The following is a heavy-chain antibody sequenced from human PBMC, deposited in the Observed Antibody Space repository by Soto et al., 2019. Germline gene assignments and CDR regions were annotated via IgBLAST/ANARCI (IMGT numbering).Heavy chain of an antibody. CDR1: GFTFSSYA. CDR2: ITNTGGDT. Sequence: GGSLRLSCAASGFTFSSYAMSWVRQAPGKNMEWVSIITNTGGDTLDADSVKGRFTVSRDNSMNTLYLQMNSMSAEDAAIYYRANGSGESYTGSRCFDYCRQGTRVAVSS. D-gene: IGHD3-10*01. J-gene: IGHJ4*02. V-gene: IGHV3-23*01. CDR3: ANGSGESYTGSRCFDY.